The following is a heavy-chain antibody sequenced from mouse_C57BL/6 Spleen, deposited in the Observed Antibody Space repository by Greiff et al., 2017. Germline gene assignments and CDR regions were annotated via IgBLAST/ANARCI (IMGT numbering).Heavy chain of an antibody. Sequence: EVQLVESGGGLVKPGGSLKLSCAASGFTFSDYGMHWVRQAPEKGLEWVAYISSGSSTIYYADTGKGRFTISRDNAKNTLFLQMTSLRSEDTAMYYCARASYCYGSSPWYFDVWGTGTTVTVSS. CDR1: GFTFSDYG. D-gene: IGHD1-1*01. CDR3: ARASYCYGSSPWYFDV. CDR2: ISSGSSTI. V-gene: IGHV5-17*01. J-gene: IGHJ1*03.